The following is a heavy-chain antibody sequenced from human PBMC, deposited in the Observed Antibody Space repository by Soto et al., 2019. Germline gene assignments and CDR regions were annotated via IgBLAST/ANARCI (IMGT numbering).Heavy chain of an antibody. V-gene: IGHV3-74*01. CDR2: INSDGSST. D-gene: IGHD6-13*01. CDR1: GFTFSSYW. Sequence: VGSVRLSCAASGFTFSSYWMHWVRQAPGKGLVWVSRINSDGSSTSYADSVKGRFTISRDNAKNTLYLQMNSLRAEDTAVYYCARDLRYSSSWYFRDYYYYYGMDVWGQGTTVTVSS. J-gene: IGHJ6*02. CDR3: ARDLRYSSSWYFRDYYYYYGMDV.